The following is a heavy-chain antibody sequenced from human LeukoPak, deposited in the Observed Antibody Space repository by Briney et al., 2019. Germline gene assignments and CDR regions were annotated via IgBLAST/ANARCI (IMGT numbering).Heavy chain of an antibody. J-gene: IGHJ4*02. CDR1: GYTFTDYY. D-gene: IGHD3-10*01. CDR2: INPNSGGT. V-gene: IGHV1-2*02. CDR3: ARVPKYYYGSGSYLFDY. Sequence: GASVKVSCKASGYTFTDYYMHWVRQAPGQGLEWMGWINPNSGGTNYAQKFQGRVTMTRDTSISTAYMELSRLRSDDTAVYYCARVPKYYYGSGSYLFDYWGQGTLVTVSS.